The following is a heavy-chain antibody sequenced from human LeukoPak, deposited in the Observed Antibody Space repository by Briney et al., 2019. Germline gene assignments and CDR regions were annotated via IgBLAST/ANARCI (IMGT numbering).Heavy chain of an antibody. D-gene: IGHD6-13*01. V-gene: IGHV3-30*18. Sequence: GGLLRLSCAASGFTFRNYGMHCLRQAPGKGLEWVAVISDDGSSKHYADSVKGRFIISRDNSNNTLYLQMNSLRAEDTAVYYCAKDRETTASVTFDYWGQGTLVTVSS. CDR1: GFTFRNYG. CDR2: ISDDGSSK. J-gene: IGHJ4*02. CDR3: AKDRETTASVTFDY.